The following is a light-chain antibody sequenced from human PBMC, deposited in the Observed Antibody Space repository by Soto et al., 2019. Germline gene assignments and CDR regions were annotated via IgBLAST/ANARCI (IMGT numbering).Light chain of an antibody. V-gene: IGLV2-14*01. CDR3: ISYPRTSTPYL. J-gene: IGLJ1*01. CDR1: SSDVGGYNY. CDR2: EVS. Sequence: QSALTQPASLSGSPGQSITISCTGTSSDVGGYNYVSWYQQHPGKAPKLMMYEVSNRPSGVSNRFSGSKSGKTASRTISGLPSEDEADYYCISYPRTSTPYLCVIGT.